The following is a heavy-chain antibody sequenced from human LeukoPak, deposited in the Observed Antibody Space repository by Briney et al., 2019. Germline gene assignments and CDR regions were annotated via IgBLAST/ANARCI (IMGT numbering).Heavy chain of an antibody. V-gene: IGHV3-23*01. CDR2: ISGSGGST. Sequence: PGGSLRLSCAASGFTFSSYGMSWVRQAPGKGLEWVSAISGSGGSTYYADSVKGRFTISRDNARNSLYLQMNNLRVEDTAVYYCARDYTGGWNDYWGQGTLVTVSS. CDR3: ARDYTGGWNDY. CDR1: GFTFSSYG. J-gene: IGHJ4*02. D-gene: IGHD7-27*01.